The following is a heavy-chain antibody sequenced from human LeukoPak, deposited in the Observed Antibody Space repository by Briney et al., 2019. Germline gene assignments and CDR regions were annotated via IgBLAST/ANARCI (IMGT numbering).Heavy chain of an antibody. V-gene: IGHV3-30*18. CDR2: ISYDGSNK. CDR3: AKVPYGDYVFAFDY. CDR1: GFTFSSYG. Sequence: GGSLRLYCAASGFTFSSYGMHWVRQAPGKGLEWVAVISYDGSNKYYADSVKGRFTISRDNSKNTLCLQMNSLRAEDTAVYYCAKVPYGDYVFAFDYWGQGTLVTVSS. D-gene: IGHD4-17*01. J-gene: IGHJ4*02.